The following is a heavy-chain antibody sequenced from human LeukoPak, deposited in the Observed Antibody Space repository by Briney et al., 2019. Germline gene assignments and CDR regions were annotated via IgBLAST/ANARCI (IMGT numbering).Heavy chain of an antibody. J-gene: IGHJ3*02. D-gene: IGHD3-22*01. V-gene: IGHV1-46*01. CDR1: GGTFSSYA. CDR3: ARVFTTDYYDSSGFNAFDI. Sequence: SVKVSCKASGGTFSSYAISWVRQAPGQGLEWMGIINPSGGSTSYAQKFQGRVTMTRDTSTSTVYMELSSLRSEDTAVYYCARVFTTDYYDSSGFNAFDIWGQGTMVTVSS. CDR2: INPSGGST.